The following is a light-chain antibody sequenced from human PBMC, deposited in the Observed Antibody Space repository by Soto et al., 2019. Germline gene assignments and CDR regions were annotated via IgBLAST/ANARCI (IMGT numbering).Light chain of an antibody. CDR3: QSYDLDFVV. Sequence: NFMLTQPHSVSESPGKTLSISCTRSSGSIANNYVQWYQQRPGSAPTTVIYENNQRLSGVPDRFSGSTDGASNSASLTVSGLQTEDEADYYCQSYDLDFVVFGGGTKVTVL. CDR1: SGSIANNY. CDR2: ENN. V-gene: IGLV6-57*04. J-gene: IGLJ2*01.